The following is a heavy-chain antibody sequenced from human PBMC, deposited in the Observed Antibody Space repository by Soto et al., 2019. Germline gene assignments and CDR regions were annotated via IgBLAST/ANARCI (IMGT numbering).Heavy chain of an antibody. V-gene: IGHV4-39*01. D-gene: IGHD1-1*01. J-gene: IGHJ2*01. CDR3: ATSYKIRNGFDL. Sequence: QLQLQESGPGLVKPSETLSLTCTVSGGSISSSSYHWGWIRQPPGKGLEWIGSIYYSGSTYYNPSLKSRVTISVDTSKNQFSLKLSSVTAADTAVYYCATSYKIRNGFDLWGRGTLVTVSS. CDR1: GGSISSSSYH. CDR2: IYYSGST.